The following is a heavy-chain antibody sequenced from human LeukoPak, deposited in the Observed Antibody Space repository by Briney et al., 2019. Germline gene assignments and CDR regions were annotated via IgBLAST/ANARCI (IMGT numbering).Heavy chain of an antibody. CDR3: ARDEGAYCSSTSCPFDY. D-gene: IGHD2-2*01. CDR1: GGSISSYY. CDR2: IYYSGST. Sequence: SETLSLTCTVSGGSISSYYWIWIRQPPGKGLEWIGYIYYSGSTNYNPSLKSRVTISVDTSKNQFSLKLSSVTAADTAVYYCARDEGAYCSSTSCPFDYWGQGTLVTVSS. V-gene: IGHV4-59*01. J-gene: IGHJ4*02.